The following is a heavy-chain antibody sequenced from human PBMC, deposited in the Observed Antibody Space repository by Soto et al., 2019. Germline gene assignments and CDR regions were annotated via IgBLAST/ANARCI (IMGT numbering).Heavy chain of an antibody. D-gene: IGHD4-17*01. V-gene: IGHV3-33*01. CDR1: GFTFSSYG. J-gene: IGHJ4*02. CDR3: ARQPYGDYFARGRTAIDY. CDR2: IWYDGSNK. Sequence: GGSLRLSCAASGFTFSSYGMHWVRQAPGKGLEWVAVIWYDGSNKYYADSVKGRFTISRDNSKNTLYLQMNSLRAEDTAVYYCARQPYGDYFARGRTAIDYWGQGTLVTVSS.